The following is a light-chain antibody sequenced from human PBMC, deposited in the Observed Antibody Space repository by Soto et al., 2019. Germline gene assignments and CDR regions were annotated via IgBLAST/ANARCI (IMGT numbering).Light chain of an antibody. CDR2: GAS. CDR3: QQYNNRPPL. Sequence: EIVMTQSPATLSLSPGERASLSCKASQSVSSNLAWYQQKPGQAPRLLIHGASTRATGIPARFSGSGSGTECTLTISSLQSEDVAVYYCQQYNNRPPLLGQGTKVDI. V-gene: IGKV3-15*01. CDR1: QSVSSN. J-gene: IGKJ1*01.